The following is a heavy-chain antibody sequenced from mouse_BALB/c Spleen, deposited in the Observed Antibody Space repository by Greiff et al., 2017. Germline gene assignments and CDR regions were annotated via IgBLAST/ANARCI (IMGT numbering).Heavy chain of an antibody. Sequence: DVKLQESGPDLVKPSQSLSLTCTVTGYSITSGYSWHWIRQFPGNKLEWMGYIHYSGSTNYNPSLKSRISITRDTSKNQFFLQLNSVTTEDTATYYCALYGYDDYAMDYWGQGTSVTVSS. CDR2: IHYSGST. D-gene: IGHD2-2*01. CDR1: GYSITSGYS. J-gene: IGHJ4*01. CDR3: ALYGYDDYAMDY. V-gene: IGHV3-1*02.